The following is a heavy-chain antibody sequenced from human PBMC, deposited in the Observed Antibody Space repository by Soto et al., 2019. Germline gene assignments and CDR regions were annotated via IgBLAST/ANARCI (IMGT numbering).Heavy chain of an antibody. CDR2: ISGGGNDR. CDR3: ARSLFMVAPDNEPFDY. D-gene: IGHD5-12*01. V-gene: IGHV3-23*01. J-gene: IGHJ4*02. CDR1: GFPFSSYA. Sequence: PGGSLRLSCAASGFPFSSYAMSWVRQTPEKWLEWVAGISGGGNDRYYADFVQGRFTFSRDNSRNILYLQMNSLRAEDAAMYYCARSLFMVAPDNEPFDYWGQGXLVTVYS.